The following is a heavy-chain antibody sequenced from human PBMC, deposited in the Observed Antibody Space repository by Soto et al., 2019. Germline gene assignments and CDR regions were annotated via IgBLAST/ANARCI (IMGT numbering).Heavy chain of an antibody. CDR3: ARCSGGTCYASYAFDI. CDR2: TVANNGYT. CDR1: GYAFTSFG. V-gene: IGHV1-18*01. Sequence: QVQLVQSGIEVKNPGASVKVSCKASGYAFTSFGISWVRQAPGQGLEWMGWTVANNGYTKYAQNLQGRVTLITDTSTSTAYMELRSLMYDDTAVYYCARCSGGTCYASYAFDIWGQRTMVTVSS. D-gene: IGHD2-15*01. J-gene: IGHJ3*02.